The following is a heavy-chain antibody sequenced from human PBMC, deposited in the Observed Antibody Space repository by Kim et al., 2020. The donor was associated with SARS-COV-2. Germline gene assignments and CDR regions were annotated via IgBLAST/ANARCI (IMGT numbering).Heavy chain of an antibody. CDR1: GFTFHKYT. CDR3: ARDQGGVVANFDWF. CDR2: ISGNGDSI. D-gene: IGHD2-15*01. J-gene: IGHJ5*01. V-gene: IGHV3-21*01. Sequence: GGSLRLSCVVSGFTFHKYTMYWVRQAPGKGLEWVSSISGNGDSIHYADSLRGRFTISRDNANNSLYLQMDRLRPDDTALYFCARDQGGVVANFDWF.